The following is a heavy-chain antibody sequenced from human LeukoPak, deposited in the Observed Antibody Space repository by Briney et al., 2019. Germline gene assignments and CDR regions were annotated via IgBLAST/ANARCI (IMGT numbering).Heavy chain of an antibody. CDR1: GFTFSSCT. Sequence: PGGSLRLSCAASGFTFSSCTMGWVRQAPGKGLEWVSTITDGGGHSYYADSVKGRFRVSRDNFKNTLYLQMDSLRAEDTALYYCAREPAGTYGRYHDYWGQGTLVTVSS. V-gene: IGHV3-23*01. CDR2: ITDGGGHS. J-gene: IGHJ4*02. D-gene: IGHD1-7*01. CDR3: AREPAGTYGRYHDY.